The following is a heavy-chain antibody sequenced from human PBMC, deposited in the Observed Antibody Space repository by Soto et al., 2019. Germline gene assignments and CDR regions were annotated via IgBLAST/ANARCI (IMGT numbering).Heavy chain of an antibody. Sequence: ASVKVSCKASGYTFTSCGISWVRQAPGQGLEWMGWISAYNGNTNYAQKLQGRVTMTTDTSTSTAYMEQRSLRSDDTAVYYCARVSIVVVPAAMRGGHHYYMDVWGKGTTVTVSS. D-gene: IGHD2-2*01. CDR2: ISAYNGNT. V-gene: IGHV1-18*01. CDR3: ARVSIVVVPAAMRGGHHYYMDV. J-gene: IGHJ6*03. CDR1: GYTFTSCG.